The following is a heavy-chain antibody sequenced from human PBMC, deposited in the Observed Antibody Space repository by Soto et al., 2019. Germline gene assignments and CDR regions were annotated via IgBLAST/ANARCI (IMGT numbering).Heavy chain of an antibody. CDR2: IYYSGET. CDR3: ARDQGGEFLKGSGMDV. Sequence: SETLSLTCTVSGDSISRYYWSWIRLSPGKGLEWIGYIYYSGETNYNPSVKSRVTMSVDRTKNQFSLKLSSVTAADTAVYYCARDQGGEFLKGSGMDVWGQGTTVTVSS. D-gene: IGHD3-10*01. V-gene: IGHV4-59*01. CDR1: GDSISRYY. J-gene: IGHJ6*02.